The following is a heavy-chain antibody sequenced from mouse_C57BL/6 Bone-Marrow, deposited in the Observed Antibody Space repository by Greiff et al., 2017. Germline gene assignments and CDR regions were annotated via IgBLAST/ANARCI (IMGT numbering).Heavy chain of an antibody. Sequence: DVQLQESGPGLVKPSQTVFLTCTVTGISITTGNYRWSWIRQFPGNKLEWIGYIYYSGTITYNPSLTSRTTITRDTPKNQFFLEMNSLTAEDTATYYCARVTTVVAPYFDYWGQGTTLTVSS. V-gene: IGHV3-5*01. J-gene: IGHJ2*01. CDR3: ARVTTVVAPYFDY. CDR2: IYYSGTI. D-gene: IGHD1-1*01. CDR1: GISITTGNYR.